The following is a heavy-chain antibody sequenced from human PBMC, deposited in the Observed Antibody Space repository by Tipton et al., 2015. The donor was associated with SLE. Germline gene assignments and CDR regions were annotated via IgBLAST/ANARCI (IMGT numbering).Heavy chain of an antibody. Sequence: TLSLTCTVSGGSISSYYWSWIRQPPGKGLEWIGYIYYSGSTNYNPSLKSRVTISVDTSKNQFSLKLSSVTAADTAWYYCARDRYYCSGSLGSNYYYMDVWGKGTTVTVSS. CDR1: GGSISSYY. D-gene: IGHD3-10*01. J-gene: IGHJ6*03. CDR3: ARDRYYCSGSLGSNYYYMDV. CDR2: IYYSGST. V-gene: IGHV4-59*01.